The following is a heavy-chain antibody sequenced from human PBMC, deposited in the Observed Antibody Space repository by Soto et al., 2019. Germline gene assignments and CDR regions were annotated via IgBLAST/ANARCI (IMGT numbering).Heavy chain of an antibody. CDR1: GSIFTGYG. Sequence: QVHLVESGGGVAQPGGSLRLSCAASGSIFTGYGMHWVRQAPGKGLEWVAVIWFDGSNKYYADSVKGRFTISRDNTKNMMDLQTHSLRVEDTAVDYWAGDEIAGERFGGYLDDWGQGTMVTVSS. V-gene: IGHV3-33*01. D-gene: IGHD3-10*01. CDR3: AGDEIAGERFGGYLDD. CDR2: IWFDGSNK. J-gene: IGHJ4*02.